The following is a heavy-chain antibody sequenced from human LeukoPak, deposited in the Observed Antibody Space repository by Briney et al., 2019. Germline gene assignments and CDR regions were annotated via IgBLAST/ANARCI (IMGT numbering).Heavy chain of an antibody. V-gene: IGHV1-18*01. CDR2: VSGYNGDT. CDR1: GYSFTSFG. CDR3: ARGTWEAAARPYSFDT. Sequence: ASVKVSCKAFGYSFTSFGINWVRQAPGQGLEWMGWVSGYNGDTNYAQKFQGRVTKTTDTSTSTAYMELRSLRSDDAAIYYCARGTWEAAARPYSFDTWGQGTLVTVSS. D-gene: IGHD1-26*01. J-gene: IGHJ4*01.